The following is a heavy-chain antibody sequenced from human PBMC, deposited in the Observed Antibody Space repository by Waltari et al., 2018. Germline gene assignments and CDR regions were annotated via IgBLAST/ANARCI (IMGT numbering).Heavy chain of an antibody. J-gene: IGHJ6*02. V-gene: IGHV1-24*01. CDR2: FDPEEGET. Sequence: QVQLVQSGAEVKKPGASVKVSCKVSGYTLTELSMHWVRQAPGKGLEWMGGFDPEEGETSDEQKFQGRVTMTEDTSTDTADMELSSLRSEDTAVYYCATAVVGIVVVPAAKLRMDVWGQGTTVTVSS. D-gene: IGHD2-2*03. CDR3: ATAVVGIVVVPAAKLRMDV. CDR1: GYTLTELS.